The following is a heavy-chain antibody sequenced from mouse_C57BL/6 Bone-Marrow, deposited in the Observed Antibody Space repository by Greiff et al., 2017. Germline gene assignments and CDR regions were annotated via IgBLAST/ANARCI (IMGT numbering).Heavy chain of an antibody. CDR3: ARHRWLLSMDY. D-gene: IGHD2-3*01. J-gene: IGHJ4*01. V-gene: IGHV5-12*01. Sequence: EVMLVESGGGLVQPGGSLKLSCAASGFTFSDYYMYWVRQTPEKRLEWVAYISNGGGSTYYPDTVKGRFTISRDNAKNTLYLQMSRLKSEDTAMYYCARHRWLLSMDYWGQGTSVTVSS. CDR1: GFTFSDYY. CDR2: ISNGGGST.